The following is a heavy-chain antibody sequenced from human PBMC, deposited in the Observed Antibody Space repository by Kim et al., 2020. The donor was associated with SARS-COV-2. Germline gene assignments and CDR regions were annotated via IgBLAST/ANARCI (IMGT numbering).Heavy chain of an antibody. CDR3: TTDVWSGEYWFDP. Sequence: GGSLRLSCAASGFTFSNAWMSWVRQAPGKGLEWVGRIKSKTDGGTTDYAAPVKGRFTISRDESKNTLYLQMNSLKTEDTDVYYCTTDVWSGEYWFDPWGQGTLVTVSS. CDR2: IKSKTDGGTT. J-gene: IGHJ5*02. D-gene: IGHD3-3*01. CDR1: GFTFSNAW. V-gene: IGHV3-15*01.